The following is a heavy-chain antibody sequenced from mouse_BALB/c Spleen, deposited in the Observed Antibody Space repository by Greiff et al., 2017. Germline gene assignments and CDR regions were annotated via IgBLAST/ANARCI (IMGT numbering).Heavy chain of an antibody. CDR1: GYTFTSYW. CDR3: AREGKNYDGYPYYFDY. Sequence: QVHVKQSGAELARPGASVKLSCKASGYTFTSYWMQWVKQRPGQGLEWIGAIYPGDGDTRYTQKFKGKATLTADKSSSTAYMQLSSLASEDSAVYYCAREGKNYDGYPYYFDYWGQGTTLTVSS. J-gene: IGHJ2*01. V-gene: IGHV1-87*01. D-gene: IGHD2-3*01. CDR2: IYPGDGDT.